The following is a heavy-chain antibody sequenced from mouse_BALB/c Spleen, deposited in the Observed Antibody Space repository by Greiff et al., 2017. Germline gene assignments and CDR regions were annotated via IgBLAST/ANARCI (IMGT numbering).Heavy chain of an antibody. V-gene: IGHV2-9*02. CDR3: AREGVITTPYAMDY. Sequence: VQLQQSGPGLVAPSQSLSITCTVSGFSLTSYGVHWVRQPPGKGLEWLGVIWAGGSTNYNSALMSRLSISKDNSKSQVFLKMNSLQTDDTAMYYCAREGVITTPYAMDYWGQGTSVTVSS. D-gene: IGHD1-2*01. CDR2: IWAGGST. CDR1: GFSLTSYG. J-gene: IGHJ4*01.